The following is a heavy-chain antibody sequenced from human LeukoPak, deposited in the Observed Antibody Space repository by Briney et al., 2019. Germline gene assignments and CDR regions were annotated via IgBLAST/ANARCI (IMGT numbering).Heavy chain of an antibody. CDR1: GGSISSYY. Sequence: SETLSLTCTVSGGSISSYYWGWIRQPPGKGLEWIGSIYYSGSTYYNPSLKSRVTISVDTSKNQFSLKLSSVTAADTAVYYCARLAVAARCFDYWGQGTLVTVSS. J-gene: IGHJ4*02. D-gene: IGHD6-6*01. CDR3: ARLAVAARCFDY. V-gene: IGHV4-39*01. CDR2: IYYSGST.